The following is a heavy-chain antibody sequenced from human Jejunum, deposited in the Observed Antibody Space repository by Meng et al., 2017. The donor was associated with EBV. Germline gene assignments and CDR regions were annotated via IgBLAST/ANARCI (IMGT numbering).Heavy chain of an antibody. CDR1: GYTFTNYA. CDR2: VSAYNGNT. CDR3: VRTSVYSSGFSDF. D-gene: IGHD6-19*01. Sequence: QVQLVQSGAEVKEPGASVKGSCKASGYTFTNYAFHWLRQGPGQGFEWMGWVSAYNGNTEYPQKFQGRVAMTTDTSTTTVYMELRSLRPDDTATYYCVRTSVYSSGFSDFWGQGTLVTVSS. J-gene: IGHJ4*02. V-gene: IGHV1-18*01.